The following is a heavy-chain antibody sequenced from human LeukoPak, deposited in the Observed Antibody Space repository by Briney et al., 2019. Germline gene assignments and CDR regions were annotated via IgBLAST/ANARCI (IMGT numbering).Heavy chain of an antibody. J-gene: IGHJ3*02. Sequence: PGGSLRLSCAASGFTFTYYWMSWVRQSPGRGLEWVANIKRDGIERYYVDSVKGRFTISRDNAEKSLDLQMNSLRGEDTAVYYCARARDYGSGKANAFDIWGQGTMVAVSS. CDR1: GFTFTYYW. CDR3: ARARDYGSGKANAFDI. V-gene: IGHV3-7*05. D-gene: IGHD3-10*01. CDR2: IKRDGIER.